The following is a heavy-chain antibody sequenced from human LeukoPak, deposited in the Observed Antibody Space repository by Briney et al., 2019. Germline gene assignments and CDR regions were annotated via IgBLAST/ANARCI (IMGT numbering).Heavy chain of an antibody. D-gene: IGHD2-15*01. CDR3: GSSSVVAATGFDP. V-gene: IGHV4-39*01. CDR2: IYYSGST. J-gene: IGHJ5*02. Sequence: SETLSLTCTVSGGSISSSSYYWGWIRQPPGKGLEWIGSIYYSGSTYYNPSLNIRVTISVDTSKNQFSLKLSSVPAADTAVYYCGSSSVVAATGFDPWGQGTLVTVSS. CDR1: GGSISSSSYY.